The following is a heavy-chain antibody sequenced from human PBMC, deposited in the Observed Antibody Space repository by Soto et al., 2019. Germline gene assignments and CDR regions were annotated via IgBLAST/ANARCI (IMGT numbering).Heavy chain of an antibody. V-gene: IGHV5-51*01. CDR1: GYSFTSYW. J-gene: IGHJ5*02. D-gene: IGHD2-15*01. CDR2: IYPGDSDT. CDR3: ARQDIGYCSGGSCYIFDP. Sequence: GESLKISCKGSGYSFTSYWIGWVRQMPGKGLEWMGIIYPGDSDTRYSPSFQGQVTISADKSISTAYLQWSSLKASDTAMYYCARQDIGYCSGGSCYIFDPWGQVTLVTVSS.